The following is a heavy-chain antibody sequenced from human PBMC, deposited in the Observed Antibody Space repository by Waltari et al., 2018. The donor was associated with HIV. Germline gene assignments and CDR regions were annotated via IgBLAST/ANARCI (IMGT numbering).Heavy chain of an antibody. V-gene: IGHV5-51*01. D-gene: IGHD1-26*01. Sequence: EVRLVQSGAEVKKHGESLKISCWTSDYNSWIGWVRQMPGKGLEWMGFIFPGDSDTRYSPSSQGRVSISADKSISTAYLQWGSQRASDTAIYYCAALGGAEWDLVAGSWGQGTLVTVSS. CDR2: IFPGDSDT. CDR3: AALGGAEWDLVAGS. CDR1: DYNSW. J-gene: IGHJ5*02.